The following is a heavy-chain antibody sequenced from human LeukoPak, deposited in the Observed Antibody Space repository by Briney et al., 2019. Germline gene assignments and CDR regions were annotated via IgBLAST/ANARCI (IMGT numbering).Heavy chain of an antibody. V-gene: IGHV1-18*01. CDR1: GYTLTSYG. Sequence: ASVKVSCKASGYTLTSYGISWVRQAPGQGLEWMGWISAYNGNTNYAQKLQGRVTMTTDTSTSTAYMELRSLRSDDTAVYYCARDAGYSSSWYGDYWGQGTLVTVSS. J-gene: IGHJ4*02. D-gene: IGHD6-13*01. CDR2: ISAYNGNT. CDR3: ARDAGYSSSWYGDY.